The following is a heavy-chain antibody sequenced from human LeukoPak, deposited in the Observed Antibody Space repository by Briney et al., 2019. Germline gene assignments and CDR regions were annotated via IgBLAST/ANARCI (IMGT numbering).Heavy chain of an antibody. D-gene: IGHD5-12*01. CDR2: IYYSGST. J-gene: IGHJ4*02. CDR1: GGSINNYY. V-gene: IGHV4-59*01. Sequence: PSETLSLTCTVSGGSINNYYWSWIRQPPGKGLEWIGYIYYSGSTNYSPSLKSRVTISVDTSKNHFSLNLSSVTAADTAVYYCARATSGSPRANFDFWGQGTLVTVSS. CDR3: ARATSGSPRANFDF.